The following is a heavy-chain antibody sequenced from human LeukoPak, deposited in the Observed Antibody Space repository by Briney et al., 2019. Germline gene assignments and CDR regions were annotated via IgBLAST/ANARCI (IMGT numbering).Heavy chain of an antibody. V-gene: IGHV3-9*01. Sequence: GGSLRLSCAASGFTFDDYAMHWVRQAPGKGLEWVSGISWNSGSIGYADSVKGRFTISRDNAKNSLYLQMNSLGAEDTALYYCAKDIGGSYYYYYMDVWGKGTTVTISS. J-gene: IGHJ6*03. CDR3: AKDIGGSYYYYYMDV. CDR2: ISWNSGSI. D-gene: IGHD1-26*01. CDR1: GFTFDDYA.